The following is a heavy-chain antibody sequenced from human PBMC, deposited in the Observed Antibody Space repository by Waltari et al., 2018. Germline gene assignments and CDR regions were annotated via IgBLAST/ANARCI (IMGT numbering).Heavy chain of an antibody. CDR3: ARVVLTGYYLDY. D-gene: IGHD3-9*01. J-gene: IGHJ4*02. V-gene: IGHV4-30-2*01. CDR2: IYHSGST. CDR1: GGSISSGGYS. Sequence: QLQLQESGSGLVKPSQTLSLTCAVSGGSISSGGYSRSWIRQPPGKGLEWIGYIYHSGSTYYNPSLKSRVTISVDRSKNQFSLKLSSVTAADTAVYYCARVVLTGYYLDYWGQGTLVTVSS.